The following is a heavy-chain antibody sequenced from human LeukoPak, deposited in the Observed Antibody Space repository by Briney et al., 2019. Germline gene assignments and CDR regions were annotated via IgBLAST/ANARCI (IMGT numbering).Heavy chain of an antibody. V-gene: IGHV3-48*03. CDR3: ARGAGSGWRWDYYYMDV. CDR1: GFTFSSYE. CDR2: IRSSGSTI. D-gene: IGHD6-19*01. J-gene: IGHJ6*03. Sequence: PGGSLRLSCAASGFTFSSYEMNWVRQAPGKGLEWVSYIRSSGSTIYYADSVKGRFTISRDNAKNSLYLQMNSLRAEDTAVYYCARGAGSGWRWDYYYMDVWGKGTTVTISS.